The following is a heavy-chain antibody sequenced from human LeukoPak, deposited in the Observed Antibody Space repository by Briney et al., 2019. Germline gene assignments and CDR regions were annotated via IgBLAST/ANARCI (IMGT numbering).Heavy chain of an antibody. V-gene: IGHV3-66*01. CDR1: GFPFNSYV. CDR3: ARVLLWFGELLEDAFDI. J-gene: IGHJ3*02. CDR2: IYSGGST. Sequence: GGSLRLSCAASGFPFNSYVMTWVRQAPGKGLEGVSVIYSGGSTYYADSVKGRFTISRDNSKNTLYLQMNSLRAEDTAVYYCARVLLWFGELLEDAFDIWGQGTMVTVSS. D-gene: IGHD3-10*01.